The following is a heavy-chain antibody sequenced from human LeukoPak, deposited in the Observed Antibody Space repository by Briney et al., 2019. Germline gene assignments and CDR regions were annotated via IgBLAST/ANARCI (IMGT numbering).Heavy chain of an antibody. CDR3: ARGKRRFDS. CDR1: GFSFNESY. Sequence: GGSLRLSCGASGFSFNESYMTWIRQAPGKGLEWVAYISGRSYSMCYADSVKGRFTISRDNARNSLYLHMNSLRADDTAVYYCARGKRRFDSWGQGTLVIVSS. J-gene: IGHJ4*02. V-gene: IGHV3-11*01. CDR2: ISGRSYSM.